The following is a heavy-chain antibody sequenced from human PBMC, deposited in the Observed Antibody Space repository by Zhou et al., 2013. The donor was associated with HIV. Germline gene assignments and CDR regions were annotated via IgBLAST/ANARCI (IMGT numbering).Heavy chain of an antibody. CDR3: ARVFFDRGDY. D-gene: IGHD3-9*01. CDR1: GGTFSSHA. V-gene: IGHV1-69*04. J-gene: IGHJ4*02. CDR2: INPKTGGT. Sequence: QVQLVQSGAEVKKSGSSVKVSCRASGGTFSSHAISWVRQAPGQGLEWMGWINPKTGGTKYAQKFQGRVTMTTDRFTSTAYMEVRSLRSDDTAVYYCARVFFDRGDYWGQGTLVTVSS.